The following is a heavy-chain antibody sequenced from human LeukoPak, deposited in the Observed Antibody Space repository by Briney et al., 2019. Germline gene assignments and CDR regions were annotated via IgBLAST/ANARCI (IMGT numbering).Heavy chain of an antibody. Sequence: SETLSLTCTVSGVYGGSISSYYWSWIRQPPGKGLEWIGYMYYSGRINYNPSLQSRVTISVDTSKNQFSLKLSSVTAADTAVYYCAGGWLGSEFDYWGQGTLVTVSS. D-gene: IGHD6-19*01. V-gene: IGHV4-59*08. CDR3: AGGWLGSEFDY. CDR1: GVYGGSISSYY. J-gene: IGHJ4*02. CDR2: MYYSGRI.